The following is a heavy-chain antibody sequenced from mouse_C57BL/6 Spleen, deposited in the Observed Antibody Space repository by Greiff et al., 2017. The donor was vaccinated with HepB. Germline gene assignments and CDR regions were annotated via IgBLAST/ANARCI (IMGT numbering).Heavy chain of an antibody. J-gene: IGHJ1*03. V-gene: IGHV5-16*01. Sequence: EVKLMESEGGLVQPGSSMKLSCTASGFTFSDYYMAWVRQVPEKGLEWVANINYDGSSTYYLDSLKSRFIISRDNAKNILYLQMSSLKSEDTATYYCAREGRRGYFDVWGTGTTVTVSS. CDR1: GFTFSDYY. CDR2: INYDGSST. CDR3: AREGRRGYFDV.